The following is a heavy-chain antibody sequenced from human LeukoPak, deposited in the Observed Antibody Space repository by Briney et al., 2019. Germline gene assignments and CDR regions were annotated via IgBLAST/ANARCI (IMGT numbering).Heavy chain of an antibody. J-gene: IGHJ6*02. CDR1: GFIFSSYG. CDR3: AKTRREGGYYYGMDV. CDR2: ISYDGKTK. V-gene: IGHV3-30*18. D-gene: IGHD1-26*01. Sequence: PGRSLRLSCAASGFIFSSYGMPWVRQAPGKGLEWVAVISYDGKTKYYADSVKGRITIFRDNSKNTLYLQMNSLRAEDTAVYYCAKTRREGGYYYGMDVWGQGTTVTVSS.